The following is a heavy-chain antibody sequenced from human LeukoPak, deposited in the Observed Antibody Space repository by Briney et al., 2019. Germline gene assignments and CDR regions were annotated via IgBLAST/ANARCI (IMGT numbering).Heavy chain of an antibody. Sequence: PGGSLRLSCAASGFTFSSYAMSWVRQAPGKGLEWVSAISGSGGSTYYADSVKGRFTISRGNSKNTLYLQMNSLRAEDTAVYYCAKDIRYSSGWYQGNLFDYWGQGTLVTVSS. D-gene: IGHD6-19*01. CDR2: ISGSGGST. J-gene: IGHJ4*02. CDR1: GFTFSSYA. V-gene: IGHV3-23*01. CDR3: AKDIRYSSGWYQGNLFDY.